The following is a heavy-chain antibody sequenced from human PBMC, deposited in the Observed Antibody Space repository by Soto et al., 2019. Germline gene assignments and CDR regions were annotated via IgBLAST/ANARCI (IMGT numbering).Heavy chain of an antibody. CDR1: GGSISSGGYS. Sequence: SETLSLTCAVSGGSISSGGYSWGWIRHPPGKGLEWIGYIYHSGSTYYNPSLKSRVTISVDTSKNQFSLNLNSVTAADTAVYYCARISIRYYFDTSGYYFDYWGQGTLVTVSS. J-gene: IGHJ4*01. D-gene: IGHD3-22*01. V-gene: IGHV4-30-2*05. CDR3: ARISIRYYFDTSGYYFDY. CDR2: IYHSGST.